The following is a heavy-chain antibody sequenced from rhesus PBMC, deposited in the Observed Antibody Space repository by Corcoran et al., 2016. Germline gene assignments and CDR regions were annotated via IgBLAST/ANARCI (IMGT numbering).Heavy chain of an antibody. D-gene: IGHD6-31*01. J-gene: IGHJ4*01. V-gene: IGHV4-165*01. CDR2: ISGSSGST. Sequence: QAQLEESGPGLVKPSEPLSCPCAVSACSFRVYSWVRIRPPPGMGLEWIGYISGSSGSTDYNPSLKSRVTLSTDTSKNQCSLKLTSVTAADTAVYYCAREFWAAAGTPYYFDYWGQGVLVTVSS. CDR3: AREFWAAAGTPYYFDY. CDR1: ACSFRVYS.